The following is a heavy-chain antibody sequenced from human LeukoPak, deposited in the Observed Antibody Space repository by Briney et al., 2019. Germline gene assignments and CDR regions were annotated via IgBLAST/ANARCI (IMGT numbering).Heavy chain of an antibody. CDR1: GFILGNSY. CDR3: ASVGGSYDGTGYLDY. V-gene: IGHV3-53*01. CDR2: IYSDGST. D-gene: IGHD3-22*01. J-gene: IGHJ4*02. Sequence: GGSLRLSCAASGFILGNSYMSWVRQAPGKGLEWVSVIYSDGSTYYTDLVKGRFTISRDNSKNTLYLQMNTLRAEDTAVYYCASVGGSYDGTGYLDYWGQGTLVTVSS.